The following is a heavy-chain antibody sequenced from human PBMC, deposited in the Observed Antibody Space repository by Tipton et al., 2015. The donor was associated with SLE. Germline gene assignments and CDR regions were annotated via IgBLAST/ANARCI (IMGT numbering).Heavy chain of an antibody. V-gene: IGHV4-39*07. CDR1: GGTINSLSDY. Sequence: GLVKPSETLSLTCTVSGGTINSLSDYWGWIRQSPGKGLHWIGSIYFTGKTYYNPSLKSRVFLSVDTSKNQFSLTLTSVMAADTAVYFCVRHSVDVAGSQVYDYYGMDVWGQGATVTVSS. J-gene: IGHJ6*02. CDR2: IYFTGKT. CDR3: VRHSVDVAGSQVYDYYGMDV. D-gene: IGHD5/OR15-5a*01.